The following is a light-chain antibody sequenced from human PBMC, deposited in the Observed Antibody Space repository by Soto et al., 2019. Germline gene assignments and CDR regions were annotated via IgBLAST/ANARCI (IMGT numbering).Light chain of an antibody. J-gene: IGLJ1*01. V-gene: IGLV1-40*01. CDR3: QSYDSSLTAL. CDR2: ANI. CDR1: SSNIGAGYD. Sequence: QSVLTQPPSVSGAPGPRVTISCTGSSSNIGAGYDVHWYQQVPGKAPKLLIFANINRPSGVPDRFSGSKSGTSASLAITGLQDEYEAEYYCQSYDSSLTALFGTGTKLTVL.